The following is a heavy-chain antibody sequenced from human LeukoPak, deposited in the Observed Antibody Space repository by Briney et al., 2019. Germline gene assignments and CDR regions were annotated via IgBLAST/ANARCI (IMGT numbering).Heavy chain of an antibody. J-gene: IGHJ4*02. CDR2: IRYDGSNK. D-gene: IGHD3-22*01. Sequence: GGSLRLSCAASGFTFSSYGMHWVRQAPGKGLEWVAFIRYDGSNKYYADSVKGRFTISRDNSKNTLYLRMNSLRAEDTAVYYCAKGITYYYDSSGYEIDYWGQGTLVTVSS. V-gene: IGHV3-30*02. CDR3: AKGITYYYDSSGYEIDY. CDR1: GFTFSSYG.